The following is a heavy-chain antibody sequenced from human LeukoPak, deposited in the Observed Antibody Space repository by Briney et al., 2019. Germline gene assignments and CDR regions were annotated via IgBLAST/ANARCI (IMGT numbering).Heavy chain of an antibody. CDR2: ISPNGDWT. D-gene: IGHD2-15*01. CDR1: GFSFSRYA. CDR3: AKMVGSKDPIEY. Sequence: GGSLRLSCVASGFSFSRYAINWVRQTPGQGLERVSIISPNGDWTNYADSVKGRFTISRDSSKNTLYLQKNSLRAEDTAMYYCAKMVGSKDPIEYWGQGNLVTVSS. J-gene: IGHJ4*02. V-gene: IGHV3-23*01.